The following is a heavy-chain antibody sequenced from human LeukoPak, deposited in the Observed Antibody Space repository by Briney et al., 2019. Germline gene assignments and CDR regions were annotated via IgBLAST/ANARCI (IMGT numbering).Heavy chain of an antibody. Sequence: PSETLSLTCTVSGGSISSGGYYWSWIRQPPGKGLEWIGYIYHSGSTYYNPSLKSRVTISVDRSKNQFSLKLSSVTAADTAVYYCARNPYSSGWDDAFDIWGQGTMVTVSS. CDR1: GGSISSGGYY. V-gene: IGHV4-30-2*01. D-gene: IGHD6-19*01. CDR3: ARNPYSSGWDDAFDI. J-gene: IGHJ3*02. CDR2: IYHSGST.